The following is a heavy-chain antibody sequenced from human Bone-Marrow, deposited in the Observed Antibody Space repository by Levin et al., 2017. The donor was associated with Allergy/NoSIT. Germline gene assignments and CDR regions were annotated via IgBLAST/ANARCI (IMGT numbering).Heavy chain of an antibody. V-gene: IGHV3-23*01. J-gene: IGHJ4*02. D-gene: IGHD3-3*01. CDR2: ISGSGGST. Sequence: GGSLRLSCAASGFTFSSYAMSWVRQAPGKGLEWVSAISGSGGSTYYADSVKGRFTISRDNSKNTLYLQMNSLRAEDTAVYYCAKEGHKGSFWRGPRHFDYWGQGTLVTVSS. CDR1: GFTFSSYA. CDR3: AKEGHKGSFWRGPRHFDY.